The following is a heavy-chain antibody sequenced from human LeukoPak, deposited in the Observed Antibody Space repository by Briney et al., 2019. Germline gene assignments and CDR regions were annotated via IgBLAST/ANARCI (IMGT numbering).Heavy chain of an antibody. V-gene: IGHV3-74*01. D-gene: IGHD5-12*01. J-gene: IGHJ4*02. CDR3: VRDGDAYDFDL. CDR2: IKSDGIWT. CDR1: GFSIRRYW. Sequence: GGSLRLSCAASGFSIRRYWMHWVRQAPGKGLMWLSCIKSDGIWTNYADSVRGRFTISRDNAKNTLFLQMFGLRAEDTAMYYCVRDGDAYDFDLWGQGILVTVSS.